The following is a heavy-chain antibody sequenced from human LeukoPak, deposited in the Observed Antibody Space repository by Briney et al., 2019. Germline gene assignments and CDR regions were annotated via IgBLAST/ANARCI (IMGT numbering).Heavy chain of an antibody. CDR1: GFTFSSHG. CDR2: ITSSSSYI. CDR3: ARDPYSGNYGPYYYYYMDV. V-gene: IGHV3-21*06. J-gene: IGHJ6*03. Sequence: GGSLRLSCVASGFTFSSHGMNWVRGAPGKGPEGVSSITSSSSYIYYADSVKGRFTISRDNAKNSLYLQMDSLRVEDTAVYYCARDPYSGNYGPYYYYYMDVWGKGTTVTISS. D-gene: IGHD1-26*01.